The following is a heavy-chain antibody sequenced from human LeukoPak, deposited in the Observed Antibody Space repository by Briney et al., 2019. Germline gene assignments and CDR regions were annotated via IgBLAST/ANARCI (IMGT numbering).Heavy chain of an antibody. CDR1: GFTFSSYA. Sequence: GGSLRLSCAASGFTFSSYATSWVRQAPGKGLEWVSAISGSGGSTYYADSLKGRFTISRDNFKNTLYLQMNSLRAEDTAVYYCAHPTEYSSGWYGNWFDPWGQGTLVTVSS. V-gene: IGHV3-23*01. CDR3: AHPTEYSSGWYGNWFDP. J-gene: IGHJ5*02. D-gene: IGHD6-13*01. CDR2: ISGSGGST.